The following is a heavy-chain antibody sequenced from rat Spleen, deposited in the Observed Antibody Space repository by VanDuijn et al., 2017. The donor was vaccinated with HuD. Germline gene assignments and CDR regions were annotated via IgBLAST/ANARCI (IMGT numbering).Heavy chain of an antibody. J-gene: IGHJ2*01. CDR1: GFTFSNYG. V-gene: IGHV5-29*01. Sequence: EVQLVESGGGLVQPGRSLKLSCAASGFTFSNYGMAWVRQAPTKGLEWVATISYDGSRTYYRDSVKGRITISRDNAKSTLYLQMDSLRSEDTATYYCVRQFDYWGQGVMVTVSS. CDR2: ISYDGSRT. CDR3: VRQFDY.